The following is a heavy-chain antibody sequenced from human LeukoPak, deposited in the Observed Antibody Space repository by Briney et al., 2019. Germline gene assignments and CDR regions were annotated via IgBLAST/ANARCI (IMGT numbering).Heavy chain of an antibody. V-gene: IGHV3-74*01. J-gene: IGHJ4*02. CDR3: ARAYYDSGSYCDY. CDR2: INSDGGST. CDR1: GFTFSSYW. Sequence: GGSLRLSCAASGFTFSSYWMHWVRQAPGKGLVWVSRINSDGGSTSYADSVEGRFTISRDNAKNTLYLQMNSLRAEDTAVYYCARAYYDSGSYCDYWGQGTLVTVSS. D-gene: IGHD3-10*01.